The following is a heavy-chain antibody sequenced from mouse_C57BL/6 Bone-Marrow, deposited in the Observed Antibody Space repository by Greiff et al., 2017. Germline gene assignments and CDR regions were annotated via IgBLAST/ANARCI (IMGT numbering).Heavy chain of an antibody. CDR3: TTGAYYSNYGY. D-gene: IGHD2-5*01. Sequence: VHVKQSGAELVRPGASVKLSCTASGFNIKDDYMHWVKQRPEQGLEWIGWIDPENGDTEYASKFQGKATITADTSSNTAYLQLSSLTSEDTAVYYCTTGAYYSNYGYWGQGTTLTVSS. V-gene: IGHV14-4*01. J-gene: IGHJ2*01. CDR2: IDPENGDT. CDR1: GFNIKDDY.